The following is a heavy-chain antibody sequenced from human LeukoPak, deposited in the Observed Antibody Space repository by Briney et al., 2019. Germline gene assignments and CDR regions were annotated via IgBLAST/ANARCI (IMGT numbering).Heavy chain of an antibody. CDR1: GGSISSGDYY. CDR2: IYYSGST. D-gene: IGHD3-16*02. V-gene: IGHV4-30-4*08. J-gene: IGHJ4*02. Sequence: SETLSLTCTVSGGSISSGDYYWSWIRQPPGKGLEWIGYIYYSGSTYYNPSLKSRVTISVDTSKNQFSLKLSSVTAADTAVYYCARGGVVIQFDYWGQGTLVTVSS. CDR3: ARGGVVIQFDY.